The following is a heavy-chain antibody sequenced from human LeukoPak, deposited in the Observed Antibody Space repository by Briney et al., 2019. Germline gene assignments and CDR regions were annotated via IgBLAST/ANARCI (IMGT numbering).Heavy chain of an antibody. D-gene: IGHD6-13*01. V-gene: IGHV4-30-4*01. Sequence: PSQTLSLTCTVSGGSISSGDYYWSWIRQPPGKGLEWIGYIYYSGSTYYNPSLKSRVTISVDTSKTQFSLKLGSVTAADTAVYYCARHEAGLESPKNWFDPWGQGTLVTVSS. J-gene: IGHJ5*02. CDR1: GGSISSGDYY. CDR3: ARHEAGLESPKNWFDP. CDR2: IYYSGST.